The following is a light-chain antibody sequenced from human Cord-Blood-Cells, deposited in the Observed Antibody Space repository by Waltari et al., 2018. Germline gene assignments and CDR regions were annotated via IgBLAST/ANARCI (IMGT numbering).Light chain of an antibody. V-gene: IGKV3-15*01. CDR3: QQYNNWPPLT. CDR2: GAS. CDR1: QSVSSN. J-gene: IGKJ4*01. Sequence: EIVMTQSPATLSVSPGERATLSCRASQSVSSNLAWYPQKPGQAPWLLSYGASTRATGIPARFSGSGSGTEFTRTISSLQSEDFAVYYCQQYNNWPPLTFGGGTKVEIK.